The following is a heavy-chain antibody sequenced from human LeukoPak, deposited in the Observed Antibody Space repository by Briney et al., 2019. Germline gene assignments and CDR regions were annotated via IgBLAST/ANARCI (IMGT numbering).Heavy chain of an antibody. J-gene: IGHJ4*02. CDR1: GGSISSSPFY. D-gene: IGHD6-13*01. CDR2: IYNSGTT. V-gene: IGHV4-39*01. CDR3: ARSVASAGTSHWGY. Sequence: PSETLSLTCIVSGGSISSSPFYWGWIRQPPGEGLEWVGGIYNSGTTYYNPSLKSRITISIDMSRDQFSLKLSSVTAADTGVYYCARSVASAGTSHWGYWGQGSLVTVSS.